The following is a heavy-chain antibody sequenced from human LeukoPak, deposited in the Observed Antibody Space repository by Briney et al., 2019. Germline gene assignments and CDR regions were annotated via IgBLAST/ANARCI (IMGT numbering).Heavy chain of an antibody. J-gene: IGHJ4*02. CDR2: IYYGGST. CDR1: GGSMNNYY. D-gene: IGHD4-17*01. V-gene: IGHV4-59*01. Sequence: PSETLSLTCTVSGGSMNNYYWSWIRQPPGKGLEWIGYIYYGGSTNYNPSLKSRVSISVDTSKNQFSLKLSSVTAADTAVYYCARTGSTVTMLYPFDHWGQGTLVTVSS. CDR3: ARTGSTVTMLYPFDH.